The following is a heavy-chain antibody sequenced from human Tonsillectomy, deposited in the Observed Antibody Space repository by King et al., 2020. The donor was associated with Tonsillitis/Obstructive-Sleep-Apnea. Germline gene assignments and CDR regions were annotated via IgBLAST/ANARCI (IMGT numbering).Heavy chain of an antibody. J-gene: IGHJ4*02. V-gene: IGHV1-18*01. CDR3: ARVTPTRYYYGSGSYLIDY. D-gene: IGHD3-10*01. Sequence: QLVQSGAEVKKPGASVKVSCMASGYTFTSYGISWVRQAPGQGLEWMGWISAYNGNTNYAQKLQGRVTMTTDTSTSTAYMELRSLRSDDTAVYYCARVTPTRYYYGSGSYLIDYWGQGTLVTVSS. CDR2: ISAYNGNT. CDR1: GYTFTSYG.